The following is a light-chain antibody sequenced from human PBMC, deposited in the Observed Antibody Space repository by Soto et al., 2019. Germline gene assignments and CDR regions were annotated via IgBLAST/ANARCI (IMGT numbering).Light chain of an antibody. CDR1: SSDVGSYDL. CDR2: EVA. J-gene: IGLJ2*01. Sequence: QSVLTQPASVSGSPGQSITISCTGTSSDVGSYDLVSWYQQRPGRAPRLMIFEVAKRPSGISTRVSGSKSGNTASLTISGLQAVDEADYFCCSYTSTNTLVFGGGTKLTVL. V-gene: IGLV2-23*02. CDR3: CSYTSTNTLV.